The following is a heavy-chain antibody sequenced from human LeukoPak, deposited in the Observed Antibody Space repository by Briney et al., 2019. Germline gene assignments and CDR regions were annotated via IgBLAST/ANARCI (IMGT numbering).Heavy chain of an antibody. V-gene: IGHV1-46*02. CDR3: ARERPGSGSPFDY. CDR1: GYTFNSYY. CDR2: INPTGDPT. D-gene: IGHD3-10*01. Sequence: ASVKVSCKTSGYTFNSYYMHWVRQAPGQGLEWVGIINPTGDPTTYAQKFQGRVTMTRDTSTSTVYMELSSLRSEDTAVYYCARERPGSGSPFDYWGQGTLVTVSS. J-gene: IGHJ4*02.